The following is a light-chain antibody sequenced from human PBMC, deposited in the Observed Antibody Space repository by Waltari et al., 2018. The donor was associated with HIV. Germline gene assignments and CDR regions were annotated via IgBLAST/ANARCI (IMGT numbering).Light chain of an antibody. CDR1: QSVGGD. V-gene: IGKV3-15*01. CDR2: GAT. CDR3: QQYNHWPLT. J-gene: IGKJ4*01. Sequence: ETVMTQSPDILSVSPGERPTLSCRASQSVGGDVAWYQQKHGQAPRLLIYGATSRATGIPARFSASGYGTEGILTISSLQSEDFAVYCCQQYNHWPLTFGGGTKVEIK.